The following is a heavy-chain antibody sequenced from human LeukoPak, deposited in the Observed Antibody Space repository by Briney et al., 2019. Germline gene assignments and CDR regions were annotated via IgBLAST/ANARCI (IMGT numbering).Heavy chain of an antibody. D-gene: IGHD3-10*01. CDR1: GGSISSYY. CDR3: ARGVRYYYYMDD. CDR2: IYYSGST. Sequence: SETLSLTCTVSGGSISSYYWSWIRQPPGKGLEWIGYIYYSGSTYYNPSLKSRVTISVDTSKKQVSLMLSSVTAADTAVYYCARGVRYYYYMDDWGKGTTVTISS. J-gene: IGHJ6*03. V-gene: IGHV4-59*04.